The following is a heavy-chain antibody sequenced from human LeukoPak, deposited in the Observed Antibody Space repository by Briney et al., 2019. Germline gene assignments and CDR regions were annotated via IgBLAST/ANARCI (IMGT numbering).Heavy chain of an antibody. J-gene: IGHJ4*02. D-gene: IGHD6-6*01. CDR1: GYSFTTYW. V-gene: IGHV5-10-1*01. CDR3: ARHQVGSSYFHY. CDR2: IDPSDSYT. Sequence: GESLKISCKGSGYSFTTYWISWVRQMPGKGLEWLGRIDPSDSYTNYSPSFQGHVTISADKSISTAYLQWSSLKASDTAMYYCARHQVGSSYFHYWGQGTLVTVSS.